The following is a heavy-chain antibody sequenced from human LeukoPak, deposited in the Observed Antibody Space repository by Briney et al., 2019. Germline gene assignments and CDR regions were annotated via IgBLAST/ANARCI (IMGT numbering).Heavy chain of an antibody. J-gene: IGHJ4*02. Sequence: GGSLRLSCAASGFTFSSYEMNWVRQAPGKGLEWVSYISSSGSTIYYADSVKGRFTISRDNAKNSLYLQMNSLRAEDTAVYYCARDAYSSGWVDYFYYWGQGTLVTVSS. CDR2: ISSSGSTI. CDR3: ARDAYSSGWVDYFYY. CDR1: GFTFSSYE. V-gene: IGHV3-48*03. D-gene: IGHD6-19*01.